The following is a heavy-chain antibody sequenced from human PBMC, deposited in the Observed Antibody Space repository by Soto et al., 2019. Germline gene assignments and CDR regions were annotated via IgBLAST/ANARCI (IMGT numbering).Heavy chain of an antibody. CDR1: GYTFTRNS. CDR2: ISPNSGNT. CDR3: VKDRDSNSWPARDV. J-gene: IGHJ6*02. Sequence: QVHLVQSGAEVKKPGASVNVSCKTSGYTFTRNSISWVRQAPGQGLEWMGWISPNSGNTRYAQKLQDRVIMTTDTSTSTAYMELRSLRSDDTAVYYCVKDRDSNSWPARDVWGPGTTVTVSS. V-gene: IGHV1-18*01. D-gene: IGHD3-22*01.